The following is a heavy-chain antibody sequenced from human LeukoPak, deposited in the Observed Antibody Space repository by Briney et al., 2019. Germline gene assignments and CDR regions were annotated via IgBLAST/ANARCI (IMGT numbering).Heavy chain of an antibody. CDR3: ARDSMSLGAFDI. J-gene: IGHJ3*02. CDR2: IYYSGST. CDR1: GGSISSSSYY. Sequence: SETLSLTCTVSGGSISSSSYYWGWIRQPPGKGLEWIGSIYYSGSTYYNPSLKSRVTISVDTSKNQFSLKLSSVTAADTAVYYCARDSMSLGAFDIWGQGTMVTVSS. V-gene: IGHV4-39*07. D-gene: IGHD3-16*01.